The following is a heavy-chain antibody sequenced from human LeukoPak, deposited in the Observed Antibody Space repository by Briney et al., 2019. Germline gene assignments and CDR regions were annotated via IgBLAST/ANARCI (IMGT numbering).Heavy chain of an antibody. CDR2: INHSGST. CDR1: GGSFSGYY. J-gene: IGHJ5*02. CDR3: AREQIVLRYFDWLPGWFDP. D-gene: IGHD3-9*01. V-gene: IGHV4-34*01. Sequence: SETLSLTCAVYGGSFSGYYWSWIRQPPGKGLEWIGEINHSGSTNYNPSLKSRVTVSVDTSKNQFSLKLSSVTAADTAVYYCAREQIVLRYFDWLPGWFDPWGQGTLVTVSS.